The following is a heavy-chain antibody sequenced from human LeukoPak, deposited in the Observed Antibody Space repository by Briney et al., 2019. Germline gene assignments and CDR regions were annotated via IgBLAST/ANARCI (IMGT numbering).Heavy chain of an antibody. V-gene: IGHV1-2*02. CDR1: GYTFTGYY. CDR2: INPNSGGT. J-gene: IGHJ2*01. D-gene: IGHD6-6*01. Sequence: GASVKVSCKASGYTFTGYYMHWVRQAPGQGLEWMGWINPNSGGTNYAQKFQGRVTITADKSTSTAYMELSSLRSEDTAVYYCARGDDWQLVHVGKWYFDLWGRGTLVTVSS. CDR3: ARGDDWQLVHVGKWYFDL.